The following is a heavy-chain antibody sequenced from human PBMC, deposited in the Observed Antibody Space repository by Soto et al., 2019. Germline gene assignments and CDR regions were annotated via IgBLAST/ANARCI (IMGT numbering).Heavy chain of an antibody. Sequence: ASVKVSCKASGYTFTSYGISWVRQAPGQGLEWMGWISAYNGNTNYAQKLQGRVTMTTDTSTSTAYMELRSLRSDDTAVYYCAREAGSSWYEGSFDIWGQGTMVTVSS. V-gene: IGHV1-18*01. CDR3: AREAGSSWYEGSFDI. D-gene: IGHD6-13*01. J-gene: IGHJ3*02. CDR1: GYTFTSYG. CDR2: ISAYNGNT.